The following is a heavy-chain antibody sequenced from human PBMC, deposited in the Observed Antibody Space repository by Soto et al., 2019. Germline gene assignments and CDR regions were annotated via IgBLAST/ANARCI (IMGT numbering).Heavy chain of an antibody. CDR3: ARGYSSSSPFDY. V-gene: IGHV3-33*01. J-gene: IGHJ4*02. CDR1: GFTFSSYG. Sequence: HPGGSLRLSCAASGFTFSSYGMHWVRQAPGKGLEWVAVIWYDGSNKYYADSVKGRFTISRDNSKNTLYLQMNSLRAEDTAVYYCARGYSSSSPFDYWGQGTLVTVSS. D-gene: IGHD6-6*01. CDR2: IWYDGSNK.